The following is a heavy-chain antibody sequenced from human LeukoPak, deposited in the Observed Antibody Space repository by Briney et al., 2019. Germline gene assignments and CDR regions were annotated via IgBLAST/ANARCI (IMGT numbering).Heavy chain of an antibody. CDR1: GFTFNRSW. CDR3: AIWTSGNY. CDR2: LDPSGSQK. D-gene: IGHD1-1*01. Sequence: GGSLRLSCAASGFTFNRSWMNWVREAPGKGLEWVANLDPSGSQKRYVDSVKGRFIISKDNPGASLYLDMYSLRAEDTAIYYCAIWTSGNYWGQGTLVTVSS. V-gene: IGHV3-7*01. J-gene: IGHJ4*02.